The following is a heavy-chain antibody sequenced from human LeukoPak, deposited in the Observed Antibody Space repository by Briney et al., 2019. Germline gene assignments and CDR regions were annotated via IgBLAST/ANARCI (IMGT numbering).Heavy chain of an antibody. CDR2: FDPENGDT. CDR1: GYTLTELS. D-gene: IGHD1-26*01. V-gene: IGHV1-24*01. CDR3: ARGGSYIGYMDV. J-gene: IGHJ6*03. Sequence: ASVKVSCKVSGYTLTELSIHWVRQAPGEGLEWVGGFDPENGDTIYAQKFQGRVTMTQEPSTDTAYMELSSLRSDDTAVYYCARGGSYIGYMDVWGKGTTVTVSS.